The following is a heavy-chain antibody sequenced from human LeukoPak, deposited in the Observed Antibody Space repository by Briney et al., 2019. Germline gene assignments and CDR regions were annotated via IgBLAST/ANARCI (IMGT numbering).Heavy chain of an antibody. D-gene: IGHD6-13*01. J-gene: IGHJ5*02. CDR2: INHSGST. Sequence: PSETLSLTCAVYGGSFSGYYWSWIRQPPGKGLEWIGEINHSGSTNYNPSLKSRVTISVDTSKNQFSLKLSSVTAADTAVFYCARGLGAAAGSVFDPWGQGTLVTVSS. CDR1: GGSFSGYY. V-gene: IGHV4-34*01. CDR3: ARGLGAAAGSVFDP.